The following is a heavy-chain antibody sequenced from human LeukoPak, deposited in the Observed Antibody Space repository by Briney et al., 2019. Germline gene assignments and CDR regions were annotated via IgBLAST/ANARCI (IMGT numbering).Heavy chain of an antibody. CDR3: ARETPQRITIFGVVIDHYGMDA. CDR1: GYTFTGYY. CDR2: INPNGGGT. J-gene: IGHJ6*02. D-gene: IGHD3-3*01. V-gene: IGHV1-2*02. Sequence: GASVKVSCKASGYTFTGYYMHWVRQAPGQGLEWMGWINPNGGGTNYAQKFQGRVTMTRDTSISTAYMELSRLRSDDTAVYYCARETPQRITIFGVVIDHYGMDAWGQGTTVTVSS.